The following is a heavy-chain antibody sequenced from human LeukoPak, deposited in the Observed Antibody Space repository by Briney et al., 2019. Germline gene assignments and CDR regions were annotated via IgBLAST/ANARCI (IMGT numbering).Heavy chain of an antibody. CDR1: GFPFSDYR. V-gene: IGHV3-7*01. CDR2: IKQDGSEG. Sequence: GGSLRLSCAASGFPFSDYRMDWVRQAPGKGMEWVANIKQDGSEGYYADSVKGRFTISRDNAKSSLYLQMNSLRAEDTAVYYCSRSLDYWGQGALVTVSS. CDR3: SRSLDY. J-gene: IGHJ4*02.